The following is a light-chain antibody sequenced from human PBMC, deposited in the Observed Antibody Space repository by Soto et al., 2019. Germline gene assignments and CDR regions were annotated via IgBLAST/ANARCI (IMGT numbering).Light chain of an antibody. CDR2: GAS. CDR1: QSVRSSY. CDR3: LLYGSSPPYT. V-gene: IGKV3-20*01. Sequence: EIVLTQSPGTLSLFPGERATLSCRASQSVRSSYLAWYQQKPGQAPRLLIFGASSRATGVPDRFSGSGSGTGFTLTISRLDPDDFAVYYCLLYGSSPPYTFGQGTKLEIK. J-gene: IGKJ2*01.